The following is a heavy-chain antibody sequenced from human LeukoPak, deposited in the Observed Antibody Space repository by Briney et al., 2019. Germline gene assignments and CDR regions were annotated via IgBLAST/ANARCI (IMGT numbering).Heavy chain of an antibody. CDR1: GYTFTSYG. J-gene: IGHJ4*02. V-gene: IGHV1-18*01. Sequence: ASVKVSCKASGYTFTSYGISWVRQAPGQGLEWMGWISAYNGNTNYAQKLQGRVTMTTDTSTSTAYMELRSLRSDDTAVYYCARTGLVKSIAARPEFDCWGQGTLVTVSS. CDR2: ISAYNGNT. CDR3: ARTGLVKSIAARPEFDC. D-gene: IGHD6-6*01.